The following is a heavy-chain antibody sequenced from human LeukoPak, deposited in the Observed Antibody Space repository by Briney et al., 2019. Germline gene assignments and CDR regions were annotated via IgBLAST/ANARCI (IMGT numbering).Heavy chain of an antibody. V-gene: IGHV3-23*01. CDR1: GITFSSYA. J-gene: IGHJ6*02. CDR2: ISGSGGST. Sequence: PGGPLRLSCAASGITFSSYAMSWVRQAPGKGLEWVSGISGSGGSTYYADSVKGRFTISRDNSKNTLYLQMNSLRAEDTAVYYCAKWGIVVVPAASVWGQGTTVTVSS. CDR3: AKWGIVVVPAASV. D-gene: IGHD2-2*01.